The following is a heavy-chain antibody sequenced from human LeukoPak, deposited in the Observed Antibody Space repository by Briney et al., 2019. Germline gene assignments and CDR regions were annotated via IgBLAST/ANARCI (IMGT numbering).Heavy chain of an antibody. CDR1: GYTFTNYD. Sequence: ASVKVSCKASGYTFTNYDINWVRQATGQGLEWMGWMNPISGNTGHAQKFQGRVTMTRDTSISTAYMELSSLRSEDTAVYYCARGPPIRGYRYGYDTGYYYSYSMDVWGKGSTVTISS. J-gene: IGHJ6*03. V-gene: IGHV1-8*01. CDR2: MNPISGNT. D-gene: IGHD5-18*01. CDR3: ARGPPIRGYRYGYDTGYYYSYSMDV.